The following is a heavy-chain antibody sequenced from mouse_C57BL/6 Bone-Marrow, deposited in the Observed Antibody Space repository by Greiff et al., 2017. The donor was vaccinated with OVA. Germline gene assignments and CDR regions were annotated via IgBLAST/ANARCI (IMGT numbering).Heavy chain of an antibody. CDR3: ARSHYGDVYWYFDV. CDR1: GYTFTSYW. J-gene: IGHJ1*03. D-gene: IGHD2-13*01. V-gene: IGHV1-64*01. CDR2: IHPNSGST. Sequence: QVQLQQPGAELVKPGASVKLSCKASGYTFTSYWMPWVQQRPGQGLEWIGMIHPNSGSTNYNEKFKSKATLTVDKSSSTAYMQLSSLTSEDSAVYYCARSHYGDVYWYFDVWGTGTTVTVSS.